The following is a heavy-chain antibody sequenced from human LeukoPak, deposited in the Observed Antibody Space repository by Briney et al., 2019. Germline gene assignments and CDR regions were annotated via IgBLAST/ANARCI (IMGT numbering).Heavy chain of an antibody. Sequence: PSETLSLTCTVSGGSISSYYWSWIRQPPGKGLEWIGYIYYSGSTNYNPSLKSRVTISVDTSKNQFSLKLSSVTAADTAVYYCARTAYLGYCTGGSCLGLDYWGQGTLVTVSS. D-gene: IGHD2-15*01. CDR3: ARTAYLGYCTGGSCLGLDY. V-gene: IGHV4-59*01. CDR2: IYYSGST. J-gene: IGHJ4*02. CDR1: GGSISSYY.